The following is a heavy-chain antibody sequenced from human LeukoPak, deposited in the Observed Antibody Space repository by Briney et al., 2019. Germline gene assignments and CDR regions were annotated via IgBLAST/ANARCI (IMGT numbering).Heavy chain of an antibody. CDR3: AKDLAIPMVRGGNFDY. CDR1: GFTFSSYA. D-gene: IGHD3-10*01. J-gene: IGHJ4*02. V-gene: IGHV3-23*01. CDR2: ISGSGGIT. Sequence: PGGSLRLSCAASGFTFSSYAMSWVRQAPGKGLEWVSAISGSGGITYYADSVKGRFTISRDNSKNTLYLQMNSLRAEDTAVYYCAKDLAIPMVRGGNFDYWGQGTLVTVSS.